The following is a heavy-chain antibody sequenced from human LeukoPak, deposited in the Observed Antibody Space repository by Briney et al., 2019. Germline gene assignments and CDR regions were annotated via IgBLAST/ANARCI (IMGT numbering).Heavy chain of an antibody. CDR3: ARGFDSKSTYFDY. CDR1: GGSLSNYY. V-gene: IGHV4-59*01. CDR2: IYNSGSI. Sequence: SETLSLTCTVSGGSLSNYYSNWMPQPPGKGLECIGYIYNSGSINYNPYLKSRVNISVDTSKNQFSLRLTSVSAADTAVYYCARGFDSKSTYFDYWGQGTLLTVSS. D-gene: IGHD5-12*01. J-gene: IGHJ4*02.